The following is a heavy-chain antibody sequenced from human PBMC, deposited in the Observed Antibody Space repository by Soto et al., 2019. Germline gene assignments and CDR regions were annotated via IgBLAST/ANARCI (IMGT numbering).Heavy chain of an antibody. Sequence: QVQLVESGGGVVQPGRSLRLSCAASGFTFSNYGMHWVRQAPGKGLEWVAITSYDEYNKYHADSVRGRFTISRDNSKNTLHLQMNSLRVEDTAVYYCAKDQSAYTLGGMDVWGQGTTVTVSS. J-gene: IGHJ6*02. CDR3: AKDQSAYTLGGMDV. V-gene: IGHV3-30*18. D-gene: IGHD3-3*01. CDR2: TSYDEYNK. CDR1: GFTFSNYG.